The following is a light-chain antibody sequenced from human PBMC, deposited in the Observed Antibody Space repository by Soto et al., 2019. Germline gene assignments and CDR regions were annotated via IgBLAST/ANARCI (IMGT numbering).Light chain of an antibody. J-gene: IGLJ2*01. CDR3: SSYTSSSTDVV. CDR2: DVS. Sequence: QSVLTQPASVSGSPGQSITISCTGTSGDVGAYNYVSWYQQHPGKAPRLMIYDVSNRPSGASNRFSGSKSGNTASLTISGLQAEDEADYYCSSYTSSSTDVVFGGGTKLTVL. V-gene: IGLV2-14*01. CDR1: SGDVGAYNY.